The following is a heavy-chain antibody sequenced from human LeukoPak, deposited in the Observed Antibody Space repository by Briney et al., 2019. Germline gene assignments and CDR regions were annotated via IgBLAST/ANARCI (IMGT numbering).Heavy chain of an antibody. D-gene: IGHD2-2*01. CDR3: ARAADIVVVPAAMQWYFQH. V-gene: IGHV3-69-1*01. J-gene: IGHJ1*01. CDR1: GFTFSDYY. CDR2: ISSSSTI. Sequence: GGSLRLSCAASGFTFSDYYMNWVRQAPGKGLEWDSSISSSSTIYYADSVKGRFTISRDNAKNSLYLQMNSLRAEDTAVYYCARAADIVVVPAAMQWYFQHWGQGTLVAVSS.